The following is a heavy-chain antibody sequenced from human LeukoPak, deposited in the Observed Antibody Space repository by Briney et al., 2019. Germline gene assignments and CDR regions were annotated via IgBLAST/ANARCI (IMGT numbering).Heavy chain of an antibody. Sequence: GASVKVSCKASGYTFTIYYIHWVRQAPGQVLEWMGMINPSGGSATYAQKFQGRVTMTRDTSTSTVYMELSSLRSEDTAVYYCARARDTGDYWGQGTLVTVSS. V-gene: IGHV1-46*01. CDR3: ARARDTGDY. J-gene: IGHJ4*02. D-gene: IGHD3-16*02. CDR1: GYTFTIYY. CDR2: INPSGGSA.